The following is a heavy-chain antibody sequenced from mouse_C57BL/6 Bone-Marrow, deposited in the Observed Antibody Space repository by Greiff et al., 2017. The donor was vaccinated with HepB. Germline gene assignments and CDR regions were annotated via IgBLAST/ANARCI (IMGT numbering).Heavy chain of an antibody. CDR2: IYPGDGDT. CDR1: GYAFSSSW. J-gene: IGHJ2*01. CDR3: ARTLRVGDY. Sequence: QVQLQQSGPELVKPGASVKISCKASGYAFSSSWMNWVKQRPGKGLEWIGRIYPGDGDTNYNGKFKGKATLTADKSSSTAYMQLSSLTSEDSAVYFCARTLRVGDYWGQGTTLTVSS. D-gene: IGHD1-1*01. V-gene: IGHV1-82*01.